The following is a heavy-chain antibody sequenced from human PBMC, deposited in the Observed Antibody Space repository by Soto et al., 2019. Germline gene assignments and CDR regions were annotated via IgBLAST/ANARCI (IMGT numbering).Heavy chain of an antibody. CDR2: IYDSGST. Sequence: PSDTLSLTCTVSGGSISSGDYYWSWIRQPPGKGLEWIGYIYDSGSTYYNSSLKSRVNITLDTSKNQFSLKLTSVTAADTAVYYCARDNGVGPWGQGTLVTVS. CDR1: GGSISSGDYY. D-gene: IGHD2-8*01. J-gene: IGHJ5*02. V-gene: IGHV4-30-4*02. CDR3: ARDNGVGP.